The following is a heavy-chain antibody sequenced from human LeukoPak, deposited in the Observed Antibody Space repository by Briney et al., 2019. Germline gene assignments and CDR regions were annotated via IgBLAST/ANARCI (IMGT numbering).Heavy chain of an antibody. V-gene: IGHV4-34*01. CDR1: GGSFSGYY. CDR2: INHSGST. J-gene: IGHJ4*02. Sequence: SETLSLTXAVYGGSFSGYYWSWIRQPPGKGVEWIGEINHSGSTNYNPSLKSRVTISVDTSKNQFSLKLSSVTAADTAVYYCARALKYDYVWGSYRYTGYFSFDYWGQGTLVTVSS. D-gene: IGHD3-16*02. CDR3: ARALKYDYVWGSYRYTGYFSFDY.